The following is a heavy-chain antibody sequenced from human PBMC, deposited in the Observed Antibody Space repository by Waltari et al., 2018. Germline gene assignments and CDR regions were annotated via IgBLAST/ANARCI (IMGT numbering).Heavy chain of an antibody. J-gene: IGHJ1*01. CDR2: IYYSGSGST. Sequence: QVQLQESGPGLVKPSETLSLTCTVSGGSISSYYSSWIRQSPGKGLWWIGYIYYSGSGSTSYNPSLTSRVTLSVDTAKNQVSLKLTSVTAADTAIYYCARGMSGSYHTPFQHWGQGTLVTVSS. CDR3: ARGMSGSYHTPFQH. D-gene: IGHD1-26*01. CDR1: GGSISSYY. V-gene: IGHV4-59*01.